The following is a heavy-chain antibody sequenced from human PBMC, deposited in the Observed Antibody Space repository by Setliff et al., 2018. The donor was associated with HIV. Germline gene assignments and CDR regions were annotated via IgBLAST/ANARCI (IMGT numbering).Heavy chain of an antibody. Sequence: GGSLRLSCAASGFNFNNHAMHWVRQAPGKGPECVAVISDDGSAKYYGDSVKGRFTISRDNSKDTLYLDLNSLRSEDTAVYYCAQITVMGYWGQGTLVTVSS. V-gene: IGHV3-30*04. CDR3: AQITVMGY. CDR2: ISDDGSAK. D-gene: IGHD4-4*01. J-gene: IGHJ4*02. CDR1: GFNFNNHA.